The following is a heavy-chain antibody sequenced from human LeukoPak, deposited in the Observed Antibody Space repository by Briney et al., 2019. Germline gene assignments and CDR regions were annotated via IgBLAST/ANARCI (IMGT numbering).Heavy chain of an antibody. Sequence: GGSLGLSCAASGFTFSSYWMSWVRQAPGEGLEWVAKINQDGTEKAYVDSVRGRFTISRDNAKNSLFLQLSSLRAEDTAVYYCARGPLIAAAGTWWGQGTLVTVSS. V-gene: IGHV3-7*03. CDR1: GFTFSSYW. CDR2: INQDGTEK. J-gene: IGHJ4*02. CDR3: ARGPLIAAAGTW. D-gene: IGHD6-13*01.